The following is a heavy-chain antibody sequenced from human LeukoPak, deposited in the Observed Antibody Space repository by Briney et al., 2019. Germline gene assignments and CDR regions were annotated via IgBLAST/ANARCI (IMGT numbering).Heavy chain of an antibody. V-gene: IGHV4-59*08. J-gene: IGHJ4*02. CDR2: IYYSGGT. CDR1: GGSISSYY. CDR3: ARLWDSSSSLDY. Sequence: SETLSLTCTVSGGSISSYYWTWIRQPPGKGLGLEWIGYIYYSGGTNYNPSLKSRVTISIDPSKNQVSLKLSSVTAADTAVYYCARLWDSSSSLDYWGQGTLVTVSS. D-gene: IGHD6-6*01.